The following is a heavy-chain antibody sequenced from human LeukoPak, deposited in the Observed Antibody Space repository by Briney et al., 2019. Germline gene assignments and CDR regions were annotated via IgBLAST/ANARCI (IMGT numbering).Heavy chain of an antibody. J-gene: IGHJ5*02. CDR2: INHSGST. Sequence: SETLSLTCAVYGGSFSGYYWSWIRQPPGKGLEWIGEINHSGSTNYNPSLKSRVTISVDTSKNQFSLKLSSVTAADTAVYYCAGAIVGATYPWGQGTLVTASS. CDR3: AGAIVGATYP. V-gene: IGHV4-34*01. D-gene: IGHD1-26*01. CDR1: GGSFSGYY.